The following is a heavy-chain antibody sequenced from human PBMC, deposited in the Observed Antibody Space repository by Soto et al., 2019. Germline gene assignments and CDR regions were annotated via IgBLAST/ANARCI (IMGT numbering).Heavy chain of an antibody. V-gene: IGHV3-23*01. CDR3: ARNYYDSSGATDY. CDR1: GFTFSSYA. CDR2: ISGSGGST. J-gene: IGHJ4*02. D-gene: IGHD3-22*01. Sequence: GSLRLSCAASGFTFSSYAMSWVRQAPGKGLEWVSAISGSGGSTYYADSVKGRFTISRDNSKNTLYLQMNSLRAEDTAVYYCARNYYDSSGATDYWGQGTLVTVSS.